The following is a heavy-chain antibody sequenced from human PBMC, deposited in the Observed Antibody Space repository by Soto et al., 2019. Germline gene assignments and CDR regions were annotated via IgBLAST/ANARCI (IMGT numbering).Heavy chain of an antibody. CDR3: ARILRGLTIFGVAHPGYY. CDR1: GSRFSNYN. Sequence: ASVTVSCTASGSRFSNYNIDWGRQDPGRGLEWMGWINTGNGNTRYSHKVQGRVSITSDQSANTAYMELSSLESEDTAVYYCARILRGLTIFGVAHPGYYWGQGTLVTVSS. D-gene: IGHD3-3*01. CDR2: INTGNGNT. J-gene: IGHJ4*02. V-gene: IGHV1-3*04.